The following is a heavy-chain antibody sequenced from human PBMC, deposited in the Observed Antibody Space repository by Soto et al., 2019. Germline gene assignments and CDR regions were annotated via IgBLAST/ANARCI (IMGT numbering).Heavy chain of an antibody. Sequence: SLRLSCAASGFTFSSYGMHWVRQAPGKGLEWVAVIWYDGNNKYYADSVKGRFTISRDNSKNTLYLQMNSLRTEDTAIYYCARDDEGGSYCDLGYWGQGTLVTVSS. J-gene: IGHJ4*02. D-gene: IGHD3-10*01. CDR3: ARDDEGGSYCDLGY. V-gene: IGHV3-33*08. CDR1: GFTFSSYG. CDR2: IWYDGNNK.